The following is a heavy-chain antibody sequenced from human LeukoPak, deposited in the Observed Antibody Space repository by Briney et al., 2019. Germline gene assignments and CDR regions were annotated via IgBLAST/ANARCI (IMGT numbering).Heavy chain of an antibody. CDR2: ISGSGGST. CDR1: GFTFSSHA. J-gene: IGHJ4*02. Sequence: PGGSLRLSCAASGFTFSSHAMNWVRQARGKGLEWVSGISGSGGSTYYADSVKGRFTISRDNSNNTLYLQMNSLRAEDTAVYYCAKEWQQSYWGQGTLVTVSS. V-gene: IGHV3-23*01. D-gene: IGHD3-10*01. CDR3: AKEWQQSY.